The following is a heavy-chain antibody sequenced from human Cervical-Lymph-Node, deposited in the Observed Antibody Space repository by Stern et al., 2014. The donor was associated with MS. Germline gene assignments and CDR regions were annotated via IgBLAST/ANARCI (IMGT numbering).Heavy chain of an antibody. V-gene: IGHV5-51*03. Sequence: VQLVQSGPQVRKAGESLKISCQASGYMFTNYWIGWVRQMPGKGLEWMGSVYPDDSDARYSPAFQGQVTISADKSTGTAYLHWSTLKASDSAIYYCAKGAPPDSWGQGTLVTVSS. CDR3: AKGAPPDS. CDR2: VYPDDSDA. D-gene: IGHD4/OR15-4a*01. CDR1: GYMFTNYW. J-gene: IGHJ5*01.